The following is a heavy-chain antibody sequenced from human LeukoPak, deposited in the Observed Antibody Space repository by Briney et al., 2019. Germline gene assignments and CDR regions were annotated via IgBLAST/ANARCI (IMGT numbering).Heavy chain of an antibody. CDR3: ARWRSGQSEFDY. V-gene: IGHV3-7*01. CDR1: GFTFSSYW. J-gene: IGHJ4*02. Sequence: PGGSLRLSCAASGFTFSSYWMAWVRQAPGKGLEWVANIKQDGSETEYVGSLKGRFTISRDNAKNSLFLQMNSLRAEDTAVYYCARWRSGQSEFDYWGQGALVTVS. CDR2: IKQDGSET. D-gene: IGHD6-19*01.